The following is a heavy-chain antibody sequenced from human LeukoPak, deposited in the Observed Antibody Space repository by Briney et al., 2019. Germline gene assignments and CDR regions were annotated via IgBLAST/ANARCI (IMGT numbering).Heavy chain of an antibody. CDR1: GYTLTSYD. CDR3: ARGPPWDYYYYYGMDV. D-gene: IGHD1-26*01. Sequence: ASVKVSSKASGYTLTSYDINWVRQAPGQGLEWMVWMNPNSGNTGYAQKFQGRVTMTRNTSISTAYMELSSLRSEDTAVYYCARGPPWDYYYYYGMDVWGQGTTVTVSS. V-gene: IGHV1-8*01. J-gene: IGHJ6*02. CDR2: MNPNSGNT.